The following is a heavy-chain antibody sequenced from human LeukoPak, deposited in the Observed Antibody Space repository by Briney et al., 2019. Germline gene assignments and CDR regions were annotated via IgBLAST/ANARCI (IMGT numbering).Heavy chain of an antibody. J-gene: IGHJ4*02. CDR2: ISSSSNYI. V-gene: IGHV3-21*01. CDR1: GFTFSNCT. D-gene: IGHD6-19*01. Sequence: GGSLRLSCAASGFTFSNCTMNSVRQAPGKGLEWVSSISSSSNYIYYADSVKGRFTISRDNAKNSLYLQMSSLRAEDTALYYSARHAYGSGWYFFDYWGQGTLLAVSS. CDR3: ARHAYGSGWYFFDY.